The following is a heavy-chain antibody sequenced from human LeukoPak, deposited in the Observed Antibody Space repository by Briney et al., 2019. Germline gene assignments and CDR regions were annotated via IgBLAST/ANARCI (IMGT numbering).Heavy chain of an antibody. D-gene: IGHD4-23*01. CDR3: ARATVTDTVGYYYGMDV. V-gene: IGHV1-18*01. CDR1: GYTFTSYD. Sequence: GASVKVSLTASGYTFTSYDISWVRQAPGQGLEWMGRISGYNGNTNYAQKLQGRVTMTTDSSTSTAYMELRSLRSDDTAVYYCARATVTDTVGYYYGMDVWGQGTTVTVSS. CDR2: ISGYNGNT. J-gene: IGHJ6*02.